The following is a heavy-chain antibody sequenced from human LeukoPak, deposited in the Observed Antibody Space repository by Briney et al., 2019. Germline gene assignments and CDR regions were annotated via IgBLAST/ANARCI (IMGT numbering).Heavy chain of an antibody. CDR1: GFTFSSYS. CDR3: ARIGLGNYYDSSGYHYYYYYMDV. V-gene: IGHV3-21*01. CDR2: ISSSSSYI. D-gene: IGHD3-22*01. Sequence: GGSLRLSCAASGFTFSSYSMNWVRQAPGKGLEWVSSISSSSSYIYYADSVKGRFTISRGNAKNSLYLQMNSLRAEDTAVYYCARIGLGNYYDSSGYHYYYYYMDVWGKGTTVTVSS. J-gene: IGHJ6*03.